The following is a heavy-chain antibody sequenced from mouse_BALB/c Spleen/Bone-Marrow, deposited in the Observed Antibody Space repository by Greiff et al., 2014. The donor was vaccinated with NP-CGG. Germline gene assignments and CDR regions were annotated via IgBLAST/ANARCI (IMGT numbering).Heavy chain of an antibody. CDR2: IKPSTGYT. J-gene: IGHJ3*01. CDR3: AREGYYGSPFAY. D-gene: IGHD1-1*01. CDR1: CFTFSSHW. V-gene: IGHV1-7*01. Sequence: QVQLEGAGAEMAKTGASGKMSCKASCFTFSSHWVPWVKQRPGPGLGWIWYIKPSTGYTEYKQKFKDKATLTADKSSSTAYMQLSSLTSEDSAVYYCAREGYYGSPFAYWGQGTLVTVSA.